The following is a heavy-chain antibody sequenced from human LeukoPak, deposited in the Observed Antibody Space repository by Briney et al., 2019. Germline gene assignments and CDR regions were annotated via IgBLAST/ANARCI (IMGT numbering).Heavy chain of an antibody. CDR2: INWNGGST. V-gene: IGHV3-20*01. D-gene: IGHD3-10*01. Sequence: GSLRLSCAASGFTFDDYGMSWVRQAPGKGLEWVSGINWNGGSTGYADSVKGRFTISRDNAKNSLYLQMNRLRAEDTALYHCARANIRFGESCPMNVWGQWTTVTVSS. J-gene: IGHJ6*02. CDR1: GFTFDDYG. CDR3: ARANIRFGESCPMNV.